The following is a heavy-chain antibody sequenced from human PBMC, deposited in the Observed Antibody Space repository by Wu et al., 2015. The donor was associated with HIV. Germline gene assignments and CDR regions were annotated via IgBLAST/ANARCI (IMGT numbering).Heavy chain of an antibody. J-gene: IGHJ4*02. V-gene: IGHV1-18*04. D-gene: IGHD3-10*01. CDR1: GYTFSDYY. Sequence: QVQLVQSGAEVKKPGASVKVSCKTSGYTFSDYYINWVRQAPGQGLEWMGWISVHNGDTNYGQNLQGRVTMSTDTSTSTVYMELRSLKSDDTAMYYCAREANSPRGDTYSLDYWGQGTLVTVSS. CDR2: ISVHNGDT. CDR3: AREANSPRGDTYSLDY.